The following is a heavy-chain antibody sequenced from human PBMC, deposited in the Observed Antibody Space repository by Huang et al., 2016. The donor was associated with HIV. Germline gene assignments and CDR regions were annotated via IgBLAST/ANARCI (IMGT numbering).Heavy chain of an antibody. CDR2: IKIDGRTT. CDR1: GFKFSNYW. D-gene: IGHD2-15*01. CDR3: ARAGGFEI. V-gene: IGHV3-74*01. J-gene: IGHJ3*02. Sequence: EEHLVESGGGLVQPGGSLRLYCEASGFKFSNYWMQWVRQAPGKGLNGVSRIKIDGRTTDDADSVKGRFTISRDNAKNTLYLKMSSLTAEDTAIYYCARAGGFEIWGQGTVVTVSP.